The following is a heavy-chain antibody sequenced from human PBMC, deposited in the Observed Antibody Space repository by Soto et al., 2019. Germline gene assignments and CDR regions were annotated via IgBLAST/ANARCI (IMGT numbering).Heavy chain of an antibody. CDR3: AKDGGYAYYDSSGYSFGY. D-gene: IGHD3-22*01. CDR1: GFTFSSYA. J-gene: IGHJ4*02. Sequence: EVQLLESGGGLVQPGGSLRLSCAASGFTFSSYAMSWVRQAPGKGLEWVSAISGSGGSTYYVDSVKGRFTISRDNSKNTLYLQMNSLRAEYTAVYYCAKDGGYAYYDSSGYSFGYWGQGTLVTVSS. CDR2: ISGSGGST. V-gene: IGHV3-23*01.